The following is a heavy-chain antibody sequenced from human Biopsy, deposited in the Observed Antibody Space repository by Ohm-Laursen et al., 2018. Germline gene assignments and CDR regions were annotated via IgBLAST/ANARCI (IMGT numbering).Heavy chain of an antibody. J-gene: IGHJ4*02. CDR1: GGSFNSLD. Sequence: SVKVSCKASGGSFNSLDLSWVRQAPGQGLEWMGWINPNSGGTNYAQKFQGRVTMTRDTSISTAYMELSRLRSDDTAVYYCATITRGATRFPFDYWGQGTLVTVSS. CDR3: ATITRGATRFPFDY. D-gene: IGHD1-26*01. CDR2: INPNSGGT. V-gene: IGHV1-2*02.